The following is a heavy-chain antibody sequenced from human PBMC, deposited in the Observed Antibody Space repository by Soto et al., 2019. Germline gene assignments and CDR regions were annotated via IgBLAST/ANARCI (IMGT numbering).Heavy chain of an antibody. D-gene: IGHD6-13*01. Sequence: SVKVSCKASGFTFTSSAVQWVRQARGQRLEWIGWIVVGSGNTNYAQKFQERVTITRDMSTSTAYMELSSLRSEDTAVYYCAANSWQYYYGMDVWGQGTTVTVSS. CDR2: IVVGSGNT. CDR1: GFTFTSSA. CDR3: AANSWQYYYGMDV. J-gene: IGHJ6*02. V-gene: IGHV1-58*01.